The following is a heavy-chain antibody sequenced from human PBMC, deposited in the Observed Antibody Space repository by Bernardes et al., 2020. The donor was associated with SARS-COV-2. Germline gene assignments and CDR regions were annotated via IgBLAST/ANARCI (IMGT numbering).Heavy chain of an antibody. CDR3: ARYDSALDY. J-gene: IGHJ4*02. Sequence: GGSRRLSCAASGFACNYYYMTWVRQAPGKGLEWISYISSRGSTIYYANSVKGRFTIARDNAKNSVYLQMNSLRAEDTALYYCARYDSALDYWGQGTLVTVSS. D-gene: IGHD1-1*01. V-gene: IGHV3-11*01. CDR2: ISSRGSTI. CDR1: GFACNYYY.